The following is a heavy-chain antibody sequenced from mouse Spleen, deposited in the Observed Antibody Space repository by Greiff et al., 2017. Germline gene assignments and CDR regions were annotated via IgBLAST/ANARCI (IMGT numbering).Heavy chain of an antibody. J-gene: IGHJ2*01. CDR2: IDPSDSYT. D-gene: IGHD2-10*01. CDR1: GYTFTSYW. Sequence: VKLQQPGAELVKPGASVKLSCKASGYTFTSYWMQWVKQRPGQGLEWIGEIDPSDSYTNYNQKFKGKATLTVDTSSSTAYMQLSSLTSEDSAVYYCARGRAYDGSPFDYWGQGTTLTVSS. CDR3: ARGRAYDGSPFDY. V-gene: IGHV1-50*01.